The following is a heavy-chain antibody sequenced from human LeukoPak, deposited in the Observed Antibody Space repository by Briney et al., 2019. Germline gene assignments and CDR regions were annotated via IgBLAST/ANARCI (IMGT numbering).Heavy chain of an antibody. Sequence: ASVWLSCKASGYTFTGYYMHWVRQAFGQGLEWMGWINPNSGGTNYAQKFQGRVTMTRDTSISTAYMELSRLRSDDTAVYYCARYGSSGAFDMGSQGTMVTVSS. J-gene: IGHJ3*02. CDR2: INPNSGGT. CDR3: ARYGSSGAFDM. CDR1: GYTFTGYY. D-gene: IGHD3-22*01. V-gene: IGHV1-2*02.